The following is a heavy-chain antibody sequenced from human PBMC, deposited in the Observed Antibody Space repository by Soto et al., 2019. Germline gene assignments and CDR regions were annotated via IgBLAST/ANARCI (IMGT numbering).Heavy chain of an antibody. Sequence: PGGSLRLSCAASGFTFSSYAMSWVRQAPGKGLEWVSAISGSGGSTYYADSVKGRFTISRDNSKNTLYLQMNSLRAEDTAVYYCAKADYGDYLPGNYFDYWGQGTLVTVSS. J-gene: IGHJ4*02. CDR3: AKADYGDYLPGNYFDY. V-gene: IGHV3-23*01. D-gene: IGHD4-17*01. CDR2: ISGSGGST. CDR1: GFTFSSYA.